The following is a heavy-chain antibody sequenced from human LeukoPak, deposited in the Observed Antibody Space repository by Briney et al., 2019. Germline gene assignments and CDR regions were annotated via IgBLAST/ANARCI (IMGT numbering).Heavy chain of an antibody. D-gene: IGHD3-3*01. CDR2: ISSNSRYI. Sequence: GGSLRLSCAASGFTFSSYAMSWVRQAPGKGLEWVSSISSNSRYIYYADSVKGRFTISRDNAENSLYLQMNSLRAEDSAVYYCTRQYYDFWSGFFTADYWFDYWGQGTLVTVSS. CDR1: GFTFSSYA. V-gene: IGHV3-21*01. CDR3: TRQYYDFWSGFFTADYWFDY. J-gene: IGHJ4*02.